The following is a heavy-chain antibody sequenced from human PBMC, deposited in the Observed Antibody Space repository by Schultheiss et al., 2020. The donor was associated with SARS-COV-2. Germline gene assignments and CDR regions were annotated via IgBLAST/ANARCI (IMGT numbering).Heavy chain of an antibody. Sequence: GSLRLSCAVSGYSISSGYYWGWIRQPPGKGLERIGSIYHSGSTYYNPSLKSRVTISVDTSKNQFSLKLSSVTAADTAVYYCARAHGSGYLDGLDYWGQGTLVTVSS. CDR2: IYHSGST. CDR3: ARAHGSGYLDGLDY. D-gene: IGHD3-22*01. J-gene: IGHJ4*02. V-gene: IGHV4-38-2*01. CDR1: GYSISSGYY.